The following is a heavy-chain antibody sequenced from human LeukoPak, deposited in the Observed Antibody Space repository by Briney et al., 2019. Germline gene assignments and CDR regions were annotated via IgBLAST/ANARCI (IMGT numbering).Heavy chain of an antibody. V-gene: IGHV3-64*02. CDR1: GFSFSTYA. Sequence: GGSLRLSCAASGFSFSTYAMHWVRQAPGKGLEYVSAISSLGGSTYYADSVKGRFFISRDNSKNTLSLQMGSLRAEDMAVYYCARGSRASPTMTQFDYWGQGTLVTVSS. D-gene: IGHD3-22*01. J-gene: IGHJ4*02. CDR2: ISSLGGST. CDR3: ARGSRASPTMTQFDY.